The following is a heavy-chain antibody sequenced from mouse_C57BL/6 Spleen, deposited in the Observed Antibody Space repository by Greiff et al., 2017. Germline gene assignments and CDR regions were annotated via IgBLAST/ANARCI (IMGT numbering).Heavy chain of an antibody. J-gene: IGHJ3*01. V-gene: IGHV1-26*01. CDR2: INPNNGGT. D-gene: IGHD4-1*01. Sequence: EVQLQQSGPELVKPGASVKISCKASGYTFTDYYMNWVKQSHGKSLEWIGDINPNNGGTSYNQKFKGKATLTVDKSSSTAYMELRSLTSEDSAVYYCAVTGPGWFADWGQGTLVTVSA. CDR1: GYTFTDYY. CDR3: AVTGPGWFAD.